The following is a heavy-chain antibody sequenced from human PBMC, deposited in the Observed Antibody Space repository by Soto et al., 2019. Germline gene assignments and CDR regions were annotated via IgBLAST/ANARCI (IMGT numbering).Heavy chain of an antibody. J-gene: IGHJ4*02. D-gene: IGHD2-15*01. V-gene: IGHV4-39*01. Sequence: SETLSLTCSVSGGSINSSSYFWGWVRQPPGKGLEWIGSIYYSGSPYYNPSLRSRVTISVDTSKNQFSLKLSSVTAADTAVYYCARAGELVVVAAADYWGQGTLVTVSS. CDR1: GGSINSSSYF. CDR3: ARAGELVVVAAADY. CDR2: IYYSGSP.